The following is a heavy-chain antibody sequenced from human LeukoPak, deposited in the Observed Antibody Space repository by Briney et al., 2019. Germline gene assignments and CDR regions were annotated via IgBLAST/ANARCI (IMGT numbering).Heavy chain of an antibody. J-gene: IGHJ6*03. CDR2: IYPGDSDT. CDR1: GYSFTSYW. D-gene: IGHD3-22*01. CDR3: AREIFYYDSRRHYYYMDV. V-gene: IGHV5-51*01. Sequence: GESLKISCKGSGYSFTSYWIGWVRQMPGKGLEWMGIIYPGDSDTRYSPSFQGQVTISADKSISTAHLQWSSLKASDTAMYYCAREIFYYDSRRHYYYMDVWGKGTTVTVSS.